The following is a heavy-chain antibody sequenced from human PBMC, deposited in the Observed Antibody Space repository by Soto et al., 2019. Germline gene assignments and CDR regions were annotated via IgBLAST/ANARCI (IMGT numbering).Heavy chain of an antibody. Sequence: GGSLRLSCAASGFTFSDYYMSWIRQGPGKGLEWVSYISSSGSTIYYADSVKGRFTISRDNAKNSLYLQMNSLRAEDTAVYYCARDRHYYDSSGPNDYWGQGTLVTVS. CDR1: GFTFSDYY. J-gene: IGHJ4*02. CDR3: ARDRHYYDSSGPNDY. V-gene: IGHV3-11*01. D-gene: IGHD3-22*01. CDR2: ISSSGSTI.